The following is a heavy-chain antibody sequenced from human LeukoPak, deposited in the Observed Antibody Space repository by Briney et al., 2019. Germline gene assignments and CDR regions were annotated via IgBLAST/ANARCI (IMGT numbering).Heavy chain of an antibody. CDR2: IKDDGSEK. D-gene: IGHD4-23*01. J-gene: IGHJ4*02. Sequence: GGSLRLSCAASGLTFSDYWMSWVRQAPGKGPEGVANIKDDGSEKYYMGSVKGRFTISRDNAKNSLYLQMNSLRAEDTAVYYCARIYGANSKYYFDYWGQGTLVTVSS. CDR1: GLTFSDYW. V-gene: IGHV3-7*01. CDR3: ARIYGANSKYYFDY.